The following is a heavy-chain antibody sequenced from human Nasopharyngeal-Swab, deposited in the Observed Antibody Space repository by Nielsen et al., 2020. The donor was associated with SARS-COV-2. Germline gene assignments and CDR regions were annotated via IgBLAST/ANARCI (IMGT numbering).Heavy chain of an antibody. CDR1: GGSISSSSYY. Sequence: GSLRLSCTVSGGSISSSSYYWGWIRQPPGKGLEWIGSIYYTESTYYNPSLKSRVTISIDTSKNQFSLKLSSVTAADTAVYYCARQGGSSGWSGVAFDIWGQGTMVTVSS. J-gene: IGHJ3*02. CDR3: ARQGGSSGWSGVAFDI. CDR2: IYYTEST. D-gene: IGHD6-19*01. V-gene: IGHV4-39*01.